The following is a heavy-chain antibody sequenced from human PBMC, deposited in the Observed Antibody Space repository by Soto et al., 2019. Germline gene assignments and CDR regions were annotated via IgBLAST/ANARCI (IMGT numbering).Heavy chain of an antibody. CDR3: AREEGQRWTTGEGWYFDL. CDR2: IKQDGSEK. J-gene: IGHJ2*01. CDR1: GFTFSSYW. Sequence: EVQLVESGGGLVQPGGSLRLSCAASGFTFSSYWMSWVRQAPGKGLEWVANIKQDGSEKYYVDSVKGRFTISRDNAKNSLYLKMNSLRAEDTAVYYWAREEGQRWTTGEGWYFDLWGLGTLVTVSS. D-gene: IGHD1-1*01. V-gene: IGHV3-7*04.